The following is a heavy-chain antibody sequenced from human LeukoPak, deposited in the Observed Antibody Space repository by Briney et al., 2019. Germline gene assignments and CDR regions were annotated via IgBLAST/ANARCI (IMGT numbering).Heavy chain of an antibody. CDR1: GFSFSGYY. CDR2: ISSTGTNR. V-gene: IGHV3-11*04. Sequence: GGSLRLSCAASGFSFSGYYMIWIRQAPGMGLEWVSYISSTGTNRYYADSVKGRFTISRDNAKNSLYLQMNSLRAEDTAVYYCARGWFDPWGQGTLVTVSS. CDR3: ARGWFDP. J-gene: IGHJ5*02.